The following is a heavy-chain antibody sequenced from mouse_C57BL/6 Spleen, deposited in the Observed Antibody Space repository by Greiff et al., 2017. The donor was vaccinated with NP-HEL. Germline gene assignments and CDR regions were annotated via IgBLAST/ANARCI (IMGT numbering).Heavy chain of an antibody. J-gene: IGHJ4*01. CDR2: IDPSDSYT. V-gene: IGHV1-50*01. CDR3: ARAEGYYAMDY. Sequence: QVQLKQPGAELVKPGASVKLSCKASGYTFTSYWMQWVKQRPGQGLEWIGEIDPSDSYTNYNQKFKGKATLTVDTSSSTAYMQLSSLTSEDSAVYYCARAEGYYAMDYWGQGTSGTVSS. CDR1: GYTFTSYW.